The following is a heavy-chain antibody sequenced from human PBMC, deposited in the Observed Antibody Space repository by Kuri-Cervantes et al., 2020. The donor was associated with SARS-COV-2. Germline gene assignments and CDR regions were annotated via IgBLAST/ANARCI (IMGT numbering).Heavy chain of an antibody. V-gene: IGHV3-48*01. Sequence: GESLKISCAASGFIFSDYAMNWVRQAPGKGLEWVSYISSSGNTIYYADSVKGRFTISRDNAKNSLYLHMKSLRSEDTAMYYCAKDRVGVQDFWGQGTLVTVSS. J-gene: IGHJ4*02. D-gene: IGHD2-21*01. CDR3: AKDRVGVQDF. CDR1: GFIFSDYA. CDR2: ISSSGNTI.